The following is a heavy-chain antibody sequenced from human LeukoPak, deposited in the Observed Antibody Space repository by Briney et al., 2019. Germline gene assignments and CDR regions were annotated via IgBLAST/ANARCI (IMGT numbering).Heavy chain of an antibody. CDR2: IYHSGST. Sequence: SETLSLTCAVSGGSISSGGYSWSWIRQPPGKGLEWIGYIYHSGSTYYNPSLKSRVTISVDTSKNQFSLKLSSVTAADTAVYYCARPATGSYWYFDLWGRGTLVTVSS. J-gene: IGHJ2*01. V-gene: IGHV4-30-2*01. D-gene: IGHD4-17*01. CDR1: GGSISSGGYS. CDR3: ARPATGSYWYFDL.